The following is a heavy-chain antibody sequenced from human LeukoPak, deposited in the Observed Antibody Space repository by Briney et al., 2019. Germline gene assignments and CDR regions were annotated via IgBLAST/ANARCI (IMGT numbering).Heavy chain of an antibody. D-gene: IGHD4-23*01. Sequence: GASVKVSCKASGYTFIGYSISWVRQAPGHGLEWIGWITPYNGNTNYVQNFQGRVTMTTDTSTSTAYMELRSLRSDDTAVYYCAREYGVNPGLFGYWGQGTLVTVSS. V-gene: IGHV1-18*01. CDR2: ITPYNGNT. CDR3: AREYGVNPGLFGY. CDR1: GYTFIGYS. J-gene: IGHJ4*02.